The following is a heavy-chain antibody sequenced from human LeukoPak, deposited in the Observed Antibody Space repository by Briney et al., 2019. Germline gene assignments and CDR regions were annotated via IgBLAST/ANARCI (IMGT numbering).Heavy chain of an antibody. CDR2: ISSSSSYI. J-gene: IGHJ4*02. D-gene: IGHD3-9*01. CDR1: RFTFSSYS. V-gene: IGHV3-21*01. Sequence: GGSLRLSCAASRFTFSSYSMNWVRQAPGKGLEWVSSISSSSSYIYYADSVKGRFTISRDNAKNSLYLQMNSLRAEDTAVYYCARESSPYDILTGYYWKTFDYWGQGTLVTVSS. CDR3: ARESSPYDILTGYYWKTFDY.